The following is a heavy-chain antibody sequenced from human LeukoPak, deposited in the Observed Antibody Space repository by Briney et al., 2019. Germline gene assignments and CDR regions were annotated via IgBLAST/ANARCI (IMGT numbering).Heavy chain of an antibody. CDR3: AKDRWSSGSDSTGMEV. Sequence: GGSLRLSCAASGFTFSDYYTSWIRQAPGKGLEWVSYISSSSSYTNYADSVKGRFTISRDNNRNSLYLQMNSLTIEDTAFYYCAKDRWSSGSDSTGMEVWGQGTTVTVSS. J-gene: IGHJ6*02. D-gene: IGHD2-21*02. CDR2: ISSSSSYT. CDR1: GFTFSDYY. V-gene: IGHV3-11*05.